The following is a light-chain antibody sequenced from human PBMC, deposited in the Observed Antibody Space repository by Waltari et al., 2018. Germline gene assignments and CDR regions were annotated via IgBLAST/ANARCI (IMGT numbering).Light chain of an antibody. V-gene: IGLV2-11*01. J-gene: IGLJ1*01. CDR2: DVS. CDR3: CSYAGSYTWV. Sequence: QSALTQPRSVSGSPGQSVTISCTGTSSDVGGYNYFSWYQQPPGKAPKLMIYDVSKRPSGVPDRFSGSKSGNTASLTISGLQAEDEADYYCCSYAGSYTWVFGTGTKVTVL. CDR1: SSDVGGYNY.